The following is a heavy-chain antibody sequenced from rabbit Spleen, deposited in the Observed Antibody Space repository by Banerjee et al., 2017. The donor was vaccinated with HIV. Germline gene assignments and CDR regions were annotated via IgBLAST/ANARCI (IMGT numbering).Heavy chain of an antibody. CDR2: IYTTSGST. D-gene: IGHD7-1*01. J-gene: IGHJ4*01. CDR3: ARFYAGYGDFGYAAM. V-gene: IGHV1S43*01. Sequence: QQQLEESGGGLVKPGGTLTLTCKASGIDFSSYYYMCWVRQAPGKGLELIACIYTTSGSTWYASWLNGRFTISRSTSLSTVDLKMTSLTAADTATYFCARFYAGYGDFGYAAMWGPGTLVPVS. CDR1: GIDFSSYYY.